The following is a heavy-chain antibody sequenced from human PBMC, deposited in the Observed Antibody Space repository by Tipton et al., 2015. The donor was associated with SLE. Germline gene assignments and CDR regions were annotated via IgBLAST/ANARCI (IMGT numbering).Heavy chain of an antibody. J-gene: IGHJ4*02. V-gene: IGHV4-34*01. CDR1: GGSFSGYY. D-gene: IGHD2-2*01. CDR2: INHSGST. CDR3: ARGVVPAYNY. Sequence: TLSLTCAVYGGSFSGYYWSWIRQPPGKGLEWLGEINHSGSTNYNPSLKSRVTISVDTSKNQFSPKLSSVTAADTAVFYCARGVVPAYNYWGQGTLVTVSS.